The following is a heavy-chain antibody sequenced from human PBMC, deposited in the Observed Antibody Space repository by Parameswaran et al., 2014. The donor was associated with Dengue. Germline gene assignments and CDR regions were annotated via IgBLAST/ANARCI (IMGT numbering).Heavy chain of an antibody. CDR3: ARDGCANGLCYNWFDP. Sequence: WIRQPPGKGLEWIGYIDHSGNTNYNPSLKSRVTVSVDTSKNQFSLKLSSVTAADTAVYYCARDGCANGLCYNWFDPWGQGNPGHRLL. J-gene: IGHJ5*02. D-gene: IGHD2-8*01. V-gene: IGHV4-59*01. CDR2: IDHSGNT.